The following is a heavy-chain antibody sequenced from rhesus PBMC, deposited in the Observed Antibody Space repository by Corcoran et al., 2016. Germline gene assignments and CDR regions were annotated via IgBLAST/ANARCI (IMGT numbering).Heavy chain of an antibody. D-gene: IGHD1-14*01. J-gene: IGHJ6*01. Sequence: EVQLVESGGGVVQPGGSLRLSCAASGCPFDDYAMHWVRQAPGKGLEWVCGISWSGGSTYYADSVKCQFTISRDNAKNSLYLQMGSLRAEDTALYYCARATTVYGLDSWGQGVVVTVSS. CDR3: ARATTVYGLDS. CDR1: GCPFDDYA. V-gene: IGHV3-201*01. CDR2: ISWSGGST.